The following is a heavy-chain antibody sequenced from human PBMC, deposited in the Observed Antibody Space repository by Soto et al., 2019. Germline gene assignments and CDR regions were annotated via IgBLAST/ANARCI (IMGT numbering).Heavy chain of an antibody. CDR1: GFSFGSYW. J-gene: IGHJ4*02. CDR3: ARDEGCGGGSCYSIWRY. CDR2: IKEDGSEK. V-gene: IGHV3-7*01. Sequence: EVQLVESGGGLVQPGGSLRLSCAASGFSFGSYWISWVRQAPGKGLEWVANIKEDGSEKYYVDSVKSRFTISRDNAKNSLYLQMNSLRAEDTAVYYCARDEGCGGGSCYSIWRYWGQGTLVTVSP. D-gene: IGHD2-15*01.